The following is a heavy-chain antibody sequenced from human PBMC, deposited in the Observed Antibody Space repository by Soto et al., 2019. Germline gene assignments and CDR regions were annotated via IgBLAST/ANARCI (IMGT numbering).Heavy chain of an antibody. V-gene: IGHV3-21*01. D-gene: IGHD4-17*01. CDR3: ARDDYGDLDY. J-gene: IGHJ4*02. Sequence: PGGSLRLSCAASGFNFSNYHMNWVRQAPGKGLEWVSSISSTGLFIYYADGLKGRFTISRDNGKNSLYLQMSSLRVEDTAVYYCARDDYGDLDYWGQGTLVTVSS. CDR1: GFNFSNYH. CDR2: ISSTGLFI.